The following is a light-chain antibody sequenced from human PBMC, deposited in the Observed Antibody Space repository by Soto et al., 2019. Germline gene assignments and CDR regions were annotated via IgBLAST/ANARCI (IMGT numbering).Light chain of an antibody. V-gene: IGLV2-23*02. CDR2: EVS. CDR3: CSYAGSSTPWV. Sequence: QSALTQPASVSGSPGQSITISCTGTSSDVGSYNLVSWYQQHPGKAPKLMIYEVSKRPSGVSNRFSGSKSGNTASLTISGLQAEDEADYYCCSYAGSSTPWVFGGGTQLNVL. CDR1: SSDVGSYNL. J-gene: IGLJ3*02.